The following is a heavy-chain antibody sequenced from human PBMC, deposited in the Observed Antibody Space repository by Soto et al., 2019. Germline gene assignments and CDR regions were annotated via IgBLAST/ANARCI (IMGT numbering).Heavy chain of an antibody. Sequence: SETLSLTCAVSGGSISSSNWWSWVRQPPGKGLEWIGEIYHSGSTNYNPSLKSRVTISVDKSKNQFSLKLSSVTAADTAVYYCARTRIAAVGLRWFAPWGKGTLVTVSS. CDR2: IYHSGST. CDR1: GGSISSSNW. V-gene: IGHV4-4*02. D-gene: IGHD6-13*01. CDR3: ARTRIAAVGLRWFAP. J-gene: IGHJ5*02.